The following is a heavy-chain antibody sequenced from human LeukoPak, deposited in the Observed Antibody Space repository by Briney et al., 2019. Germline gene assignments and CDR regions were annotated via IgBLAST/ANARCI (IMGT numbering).Heavy chain of an antibody. J-gene: IGHJ4*02. Sequence: GGSLRLSCAASGFTLSSYAMSWVRQAPGKGLEWVSAISGSGGSTYYADSVKGRFTISRDNSKNTLYLQMNSLRAEDTAVYYCAKDFGDSSGYYFDYWGQGTLVTVSS. D-gene: IGHD3-22*01. CDR2: ISGSGGST. V-gene: IGHV3-23*01. CDR3: AKDFGDSSGYYFDY. CDR1: GFTLSSYA.